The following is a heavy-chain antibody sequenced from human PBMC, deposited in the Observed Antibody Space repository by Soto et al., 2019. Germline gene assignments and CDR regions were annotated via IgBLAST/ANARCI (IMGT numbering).Heavy chain of an antibody. Sequence: PSETLSLTCAVYGGSFSGYYWSWIRQPPGKGLERIGEINHSGSTNYNPSLKSRVTISVDTAKTQFSLKLSSVTAADTAVYYCARSPLRPKGGSWFGPWGQGTLVTVSS. D-gene: IGHD3-16*01. V-gene: IGHV4-34*01. CDR3: ARSPLRPKGGSWFGP. CDR1: GGSFSGYY. J-gene: IGHJ5*02. CDR2: INHSGST.